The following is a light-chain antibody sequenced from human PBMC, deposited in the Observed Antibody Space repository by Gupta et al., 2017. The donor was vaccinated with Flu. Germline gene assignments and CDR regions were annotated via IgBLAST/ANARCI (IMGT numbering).Light chain of an antibody. V-gene: IGKV4-1*01. Sequence: DIVMTQSPDSLAVSLGERATINCKSSQSVLYSSNNNNYLAGYQQKPGKPPKLLIYWASTRESGVPDRFSGSGSGTDFTLTISSLQAEDVAFYYCQQYYSTPPSFGQGTKVEIK. CDR2: WAS. CDR3: QQYYSTPPS. CDR1: QSVLYSSNNNNY. J-gene: IGKJ1*01.